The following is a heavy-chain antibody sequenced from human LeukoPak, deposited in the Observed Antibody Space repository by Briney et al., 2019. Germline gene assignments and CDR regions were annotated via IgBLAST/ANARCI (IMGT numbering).Heavy chain of an antibody. CDR3: ARVDTVMAYYFDL. CDR2: IYSGGTT. V-gene: IGHV3-53*04. Sequence: GGSLRLSCVASGFTVSTNCMTWVRQAPGKGLEWVSTIYSGGTTYYADSVMGRFTISRHNSRNTLYLQMNSLRDEDTAVYYCARVDTVMAYYFDLWGQGTLVTVSS. CDR1: GFTVSTNC. D-gene: IGHD5-18*01. J-gene: IGHJ4*02.